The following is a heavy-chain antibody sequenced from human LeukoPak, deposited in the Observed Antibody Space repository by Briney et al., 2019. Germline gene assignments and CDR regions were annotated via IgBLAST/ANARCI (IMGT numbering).Heavy chain of an antibody. J-gene: IGHJ4*02. V-gene: IGHV3-30-3*01. Sequence: GGSLRLSCAASGFTFSSYAMHWVRQAPGKGLEWEAVISYVGSNKYYADSVKGRFTISRDNSKNTLYLQMNSLRAEDTAVYYCASHQLYMTTVSSGYWGQGTLVTVSS. CDR2: ISYVGSNK. CDR3: ASHQLYMTTVSSGY. CDR1: GFTFSSYA. D-gene: IGHD4-17*01.